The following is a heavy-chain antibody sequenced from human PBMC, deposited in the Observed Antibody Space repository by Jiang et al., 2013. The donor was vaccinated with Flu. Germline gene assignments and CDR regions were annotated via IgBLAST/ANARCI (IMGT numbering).Heavy chain of an antibody. CDR1: GGTFSSYA. Sequence: VQLVESGAEVKKPGSSVKVSCKASGGTFSSYAISWVRQAPGQGLEWMGGIIPIFGTANYAQKFQGRVTITADESTSTAYMELSSLRSEDTAVYYCARVSGSGSYNYYYYMDVWGKGTTVTVSS. CDR3: ARVSGSGSYNYYYYMDV. CDR2: IIPIFGTA. J-gene: IGHJ6*03. V-gene: IGHV1-69*01. D-gene: IGHD3-10*01.